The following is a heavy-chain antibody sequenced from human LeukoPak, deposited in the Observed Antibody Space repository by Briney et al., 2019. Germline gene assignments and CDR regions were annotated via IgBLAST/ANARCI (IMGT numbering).Heavy chain of an antibody. V-gene: IGHV4-61*02. Sequence: ASETLSLTCTVTGTSIRSGSYYWNWIRQAAGKGLEWIGRMYIGGRTTYSPSFKSRVTISLDTTENQFSLKLSSVTAADTAVYYCARFQEIERAAAGTPLLLYYNWFDPWGQGTLVTVSS. CDR2: MYIGGRT. CDR3: ARFQEIERAAAGTPLLLYYNWFDP. D-gene: IGHD6-13*01. CDR1: GTSIRSGSYY. J-gene: IGHJ5*02.